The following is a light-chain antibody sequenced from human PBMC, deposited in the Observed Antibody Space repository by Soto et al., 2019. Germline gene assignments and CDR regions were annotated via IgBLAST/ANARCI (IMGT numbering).Light chain of an antibody. CDR1: QSVGDT. V-gene: IGKV3-15*01. CDR3: QQYNNWPWT. J-gene: IGKJ1*01. CDR2: SAS. Sequence: EIVLTQSPGTLSLSPGEKATLSCRASQSVGDTFLSWYQQKPGQAPRLLIYSASRRATGFPARFSGSGSGTDFTLTISSLQSEDFAVYYCQQYNNWPWTFGQGTKVDIK.